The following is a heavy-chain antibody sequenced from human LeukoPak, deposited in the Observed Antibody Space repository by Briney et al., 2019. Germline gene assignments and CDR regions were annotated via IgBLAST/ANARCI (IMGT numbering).Heavy chain of an antibody. Sequence: SETLSLTCTVSGGSISSSSYYWGWIRQPPGKGLEWIGSIYYTGTTYSNPSLKSRVTISVDTSKNQFSLRLSSVTAADTAVYYCARHVSVAVTNFFGYWGQGTLDTVSS. CDR3: ARHVSVAVTNFFGY. CDR2: IYYTGTT. V-gene: IGHV4-39*01. D-gene: IGHD6-19*01. CDR1: GGSISSSSYY. J-gene: IGHJ4*02.